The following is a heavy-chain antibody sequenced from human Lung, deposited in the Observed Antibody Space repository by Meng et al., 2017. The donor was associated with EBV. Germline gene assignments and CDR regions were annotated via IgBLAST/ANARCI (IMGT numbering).Heavy chain of an antibody. J-gene: IGHJ4*02. V-gene: IGHV4-34*01. D-gene: IGHD3-22*01. CDR3: ARGRIIGDSSGYSDY. CDR2: INYSGIT. Sequence: QVQRQQWGAVLLTPSETLSLTCGVSGRSFSSSYWSWIRQPPGKGLEWIGQINYSGITNYNPSLKSRVTISVDTSKNQFSLKLSSVTAADTAVYYCARGRIIGDSSGYSDYWGQGTLVTVSS. CDR1: GRSFSSSY.